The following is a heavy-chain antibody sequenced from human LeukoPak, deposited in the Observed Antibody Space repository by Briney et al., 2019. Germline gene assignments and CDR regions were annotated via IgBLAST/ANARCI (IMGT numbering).Heavy chain of an antibody. CDR3: AREGGNGGFDY. CDR1: GYTFTAYY. Sequence: ASVKVSCKTSGYTFTAYYMHWVRQAPGQGLEWMGWINPNSGGTNYVQKFQGRVTMTWDTSITTVYMELSTLISDDTALYYCAREGGNGGFDYWGQGTLLTVSS. D-gene: IGHD2-8*01. V-gene: IGHV1-2*02. J-gene: IGHJ4*02. CDR2: INPNSGGT.